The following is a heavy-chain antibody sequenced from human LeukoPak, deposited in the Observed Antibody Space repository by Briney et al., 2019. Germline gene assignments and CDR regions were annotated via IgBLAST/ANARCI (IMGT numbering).Heavy chain of an antibody. J-gene: IGHJ4*02. V-gene: IGHV3-7*01. D-gene: IGHD5-24*01. CDR1: GFTFTTYG. CDR2: IKQDGSEK. Sequence: PGGSLRLSCAASGFTFTTYGMSWVRQAPGKGLEWVANIKQDGSEKYYVDSVKGRFTISRDNAKNSMYLQMNSLRAEDTAVYYCARDLLRATIAYWGQGTLVTVSS. CDR3: ARDLLRATIAY.